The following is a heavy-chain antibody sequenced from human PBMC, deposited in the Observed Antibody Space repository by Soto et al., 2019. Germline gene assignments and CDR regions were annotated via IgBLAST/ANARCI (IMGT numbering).Heavy chain of an antibody. J-gene: IGHJ4*02. CDR1: GYAFTSYT. Sequence: QVQLVQSGAEVKKPGASVKVSCNPSGYAFTSYTMHWVRQAPGQGLEWMGWINADNGDSKYSHKFQGRVTINRDTSASIAYMELSSLRSEDTAVYYCARDTGSGLRVEPGIFEYWGQGTLVNVSS. CDR2: INADNGDS. V-gene: IGHV1-3*01. D-gene: IGHD1-26*01. CDR3: ARDTGSGLRVEPGIFEY.